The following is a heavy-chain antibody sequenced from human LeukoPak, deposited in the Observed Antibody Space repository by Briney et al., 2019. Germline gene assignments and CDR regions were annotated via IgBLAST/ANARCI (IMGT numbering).Heavy chain of an antibody. V-gene: IGHV4-4*07. Sequence: SETLSLTCIISGGSISSHYWSWIRQPAGMGLEWIGRIYSSGSTNYNPSLKSRVTISVDTSKNQFSLRLSSVTAADTAVYYCARVTGYIVEDYFDYWGQGTLVTVSS. D-gene: IGHD3-22*01. CDR3: ARVTGYIVEDYFDY. CDR1: GGSISSHY. J-gene: IGHJ4*02. CDR2: IYSSGST.